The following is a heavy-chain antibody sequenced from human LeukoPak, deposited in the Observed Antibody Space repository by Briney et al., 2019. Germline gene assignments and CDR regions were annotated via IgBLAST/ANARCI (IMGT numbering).Heavy chain of an antibody. J-gene: IGHJ6*03. CDR1: GGTFSRYA. D-gene: IGHD4-11*01. Sequence: SVKVSCKASGGTFSRYAISWVRQAPGQGLEWMGGITPIFGTAKYAQKFQGRVTITADESTSTAYMELSSLRSEDTAMYYCARDGTVTHYYYYYYYMDVWGKGTTVTVSS. CDR3: ARDGTVTHYYYYYYYMDV. CDR2: ITPIFGTA. V-gene: IGHV1-69*01.